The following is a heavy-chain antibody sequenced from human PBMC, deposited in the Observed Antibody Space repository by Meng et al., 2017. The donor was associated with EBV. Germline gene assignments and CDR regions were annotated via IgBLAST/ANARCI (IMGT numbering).Heavy chain of an antibody. Sequence: TLPLTVAVYGGAFCGYYWSWLRQPPGKGLEWIGEIKHSGSTNYNPSLKRRVTISVDTSKNQFSLKLSSVTAADTAVYYCARGRWLQPGSYFDYWGQGTLVTVSS. CDR2: IKHSGST. D-gene: IGHD5-24*01. CDR3: ARGRWLQPGSYFDY. V-gene: IGHV4-34*01. CDR1: GGAFCGYY. J-gene: IGHJ4*02.